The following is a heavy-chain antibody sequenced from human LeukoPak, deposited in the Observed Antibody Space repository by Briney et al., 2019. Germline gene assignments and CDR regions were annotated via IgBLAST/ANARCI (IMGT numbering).Heavy chain of an antibody. CDR3: ARHQGAGEYPFDY. CDR1: GYTFTTYY. J-gene: IGHJ4*02. D-gene: IGHD3-16*01. CDR2: INPSDGST. Sequence: ASVKVSCTASGYTFTTYYMHWVRQAPGQGLEWIGIINPSDGSTTYAQRFQGRVTMTRDTSTSTVYMELSSLRSEDTAVYSCARHQGAGEYPFDYWGQGTLVTVAS. V-gene: IGHV1-46*01.